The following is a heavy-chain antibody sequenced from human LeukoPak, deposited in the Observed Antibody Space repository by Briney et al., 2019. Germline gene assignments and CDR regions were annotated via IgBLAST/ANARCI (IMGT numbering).Heavy chain of an antibody. V-gene: IGHV3-23*01. CDR3: AKGMGLLWFGEVVDD. J-gene: IGHJ4*02. CDR2: ISGSGGST. D-gene: IGHD3-10*01. CDR1: GFTFSSYA. Sequence: GGSLRLSCAASGFTFSSYAMSWVRQAPGKGLEWVSAISGSGGSTYYADSVKGRFTISRDNSKNTLYLQMNSLRADATAGYYWAKGMGLLWFGEVVDDWGQGTLVTVSS.